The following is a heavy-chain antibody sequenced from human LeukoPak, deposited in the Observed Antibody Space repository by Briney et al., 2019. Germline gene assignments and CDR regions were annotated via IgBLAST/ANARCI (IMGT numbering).Heavy chain of an antibody. CDR2: IYYSGST. D-gene: IGHD6-13*01. J-gene: IGHJ4*02. V-gene: IGHV4-59*08. CDR1: GGSISIYY. Sequence: PSETLSLTCTVSGGSISIYYWSWIRQPPGKGLEGIGYIYYSGSTNYNPSLKSRGTISVDTSKNQFSLKLSSVTDADTAVYYCASGYSSSWYDYWGQGTLVTVSS. CDR3: ASGYSSSWYDY.